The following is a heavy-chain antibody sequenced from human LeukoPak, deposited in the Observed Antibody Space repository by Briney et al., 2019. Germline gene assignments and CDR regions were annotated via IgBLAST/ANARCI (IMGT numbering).Heavy chain of an antibody. CDR3: AKDLDDSSGFYSYHH. V-gene: IGHV3-23*01. CDR2: ISGSGDGT. Sequence: PGGSLRLSCAASGFTFSSYAMSWARQAPGKGLEWVSTISGSGDGTYCADSVKGRFTISRDNSKNTVYLQMNSLRADDTAVYYCAKDLDDSSGFYSYHHWGQGTLVTVSS. D-gene: IGHD3-22*01. CDR1: GFTFSSYA. J-gene: IGHJ1*01.